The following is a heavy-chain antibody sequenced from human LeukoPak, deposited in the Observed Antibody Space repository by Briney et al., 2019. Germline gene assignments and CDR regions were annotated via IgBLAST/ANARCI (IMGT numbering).Heavy chain of an antibody. Sequence: SETLSLTCAVYGGSFSTYYWSWIRQPPGKGLEWIGYIYYTGSTSYNPSLKSRVTMSLDASKSQFSLELNSVTPADTAVYYCARGGNYWPQWWFDPWGRGTLVSVSS. J-gene: IGHJ5*02. V-gene: IGHV4-59*01. CDR3: ARGGNYWPQWWFDP. CDR1: GGSFSTYY. CDR2: IYYTGST. D-gene: IGHD1-26*01.